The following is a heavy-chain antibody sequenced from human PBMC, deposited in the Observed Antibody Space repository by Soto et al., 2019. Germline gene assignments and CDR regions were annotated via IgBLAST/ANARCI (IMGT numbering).Heavy chain of an antibody. D-gene: IGHD3-22*01. CDR2: ISYDGSNK. Sequence: GGSLRLSCAASGFTFSSYAMHWVRQAPGKGLEWVAVISYDGSNKYYADSVKGRFTISRDNSKNTLYLQMNSLRAEDTAVYYCARGGSSGPHDYWGQGTLVTVSS. J-gene: IGHJ4*02. CDR3: ARGGSSGPHDY. CDR1: GFTFSSYA. V-gene: IGHV3-30-3*01.